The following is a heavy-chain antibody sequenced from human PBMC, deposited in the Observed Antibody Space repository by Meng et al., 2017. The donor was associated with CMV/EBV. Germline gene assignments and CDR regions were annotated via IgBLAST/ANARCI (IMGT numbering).Heavy chain of an antibody. CDR1: GYSFTSYW. V-gene: IGHV5-51*01. J-gene: IGHJ4*02. CDR2: IYTGDSDS. CDR3: ARASVSSGWCLFDY. D-gene: IGHD6-19*01. Sequence: GGSLRLSCKGSGYSFTSYWIGWVRQRPGKGLEWLWIIYTGDSDSRYSSSCQGQVTISTDKSNSTAYLQWSSLKASDTDMYYCARASVSSGWCLFDYWGQGTLVTVSS.